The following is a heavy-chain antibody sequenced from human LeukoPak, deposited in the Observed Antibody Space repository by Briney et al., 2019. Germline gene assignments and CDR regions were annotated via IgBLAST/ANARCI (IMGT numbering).Heavy chain of an antibody. D-gene: IGHD1-26*01. CDR1: GFTFSSYS. CDR2: ISSSSSYI. CDR3: AREVSYYSSGSYFSPYYYYGMDV. V-gene: IGHV3-21*01. Sequence: GGSLRLSCAASGFTFSSYSMNWVRQAPGKGLEWVSSISSSSSYIYYADSVKGRFTISRDNAKNSLYLQMNSLRAEGTAVYYCAREVSYYSSGSYFSPYYYYGMDVWGQGTTVTVSS. J-gene: IGHJ6*02.